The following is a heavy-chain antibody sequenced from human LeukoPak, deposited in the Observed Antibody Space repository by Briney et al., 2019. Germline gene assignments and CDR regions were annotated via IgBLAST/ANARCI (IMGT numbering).Heavy chain of an antibody. Sequence: PGQSLRLSCAASGFTFSTYAMSWVRQAPGKGLEWVAGITGSGDYTHHADSVKGRFTISRDNSKNTLYLQMNSLRAEDTAVYYCARGGAYGSGSWLISWFDPWGQGTLVTVSS. J-gene: IGHJ5*02. V-gene: IGHV3-23*01. CDR1: GFTFSTYA. D-gene: IGHD3-10*01. CDR2: ITGSGDYT. CDR3: ARGGAYGSGSWLISWFDP.